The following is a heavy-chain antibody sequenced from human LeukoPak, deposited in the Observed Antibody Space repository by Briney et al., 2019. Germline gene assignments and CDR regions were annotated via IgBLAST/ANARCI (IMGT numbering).Heavy chain of an antibody. CDR1: GFMLSVYY. CDR2: ISPTGSYT. V-gene: IGHV3-11*03. D-gene: IGHD2-21*02. Sequence: GGPLRLSCEASGFMLSVYYMSWFRLAPGKGLEWIGYISPTGSYTTYADSVRGRFTISRDNAKNLLFLQMNDLRTEDTAVYYCARKLGGAQCGGDCFFDHWGQGTRVAVSS. CDR3: ARKLGGAQCGGDCFFDH. J-gene: IGHJ4*02.